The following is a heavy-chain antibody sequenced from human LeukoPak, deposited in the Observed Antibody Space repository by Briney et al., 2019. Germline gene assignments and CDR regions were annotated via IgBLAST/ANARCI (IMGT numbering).Heavy chain of an antibody. Sequence: SVNVSCMASGGTFSSDAISWVRQAAGQGLERMGGIIPIFGTANYAQKFQGRVTITTDESTSTAYMELSSLRSEDTAVYYCARSHIGRGAYFDYWGQGTLVTVSS. CDR1: GGTFSSDA. V-gene: IGHV1-69*05. D-gene: IGHD3-10*01. CDR3: ARSHIGRGAYFDY. CDR2: IIPIFGTA. J-gene: IGHJ4*02.